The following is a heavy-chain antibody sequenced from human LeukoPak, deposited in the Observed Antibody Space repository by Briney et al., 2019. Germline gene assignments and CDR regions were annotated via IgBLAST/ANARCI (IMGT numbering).Heavy chain of an antibody. CDR2: ISYDGSNK. CDR3: AKALWVYGMDV. J-gene: IGHJ6*02. V-gene: IGHV3-30*18. Sequence: GGSLGLSCAASGFTFSSYGMHWVRQAPGKGLEWVAVISYDGSNKYYADSVKGRFTISRDNSKNTLYLQMNSLRAEDTAVYYCAKALWVYGMDVWGQGTTVTVSS. D-gene: IGHD3-16*01. CDR1: GFTFSSYG.